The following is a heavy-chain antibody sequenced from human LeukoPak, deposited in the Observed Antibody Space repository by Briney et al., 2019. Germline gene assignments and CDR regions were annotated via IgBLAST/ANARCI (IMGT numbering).Heavy chain of an antibody. CDR3: AKGGYCSSTSCYEHCDY. J-gene: IGHJ4*02. V-gene: IGHV3-43D*03. CDR1: GFTFDDYA. Sequence: GGSLRLSCAASGFTFDDYAMHWVRQAPGKGLEWVSLISWDADNSYYADSVKGRFTISRDNSKNSLYLQMNSLRAEDTALYYCAKGGYCSSTSCYEHCDYWGQGTLVTVSS. CDR2: ISWDADNS. D-gene: IGHD2-2*01.